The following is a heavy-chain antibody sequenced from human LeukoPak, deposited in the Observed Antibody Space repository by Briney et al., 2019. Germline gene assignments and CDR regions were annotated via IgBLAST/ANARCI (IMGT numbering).Heavy chain of an antibody. V-gene: IGHV3-23*01. Sequence: GSLRLSCSASGFTFTTYGMNWVRQAPGKGLEWVSGIGGSGTRTYYADSVKGRFTISRDNSKNTLYLQMNSLRDEDTAVYYCAKDSHWILFDDWGQGTLVTVSS. J-gene: IGHJ4*02. CDR1: GFTFTTYG. CDR2: IGGSGTRT. D-gene: IGHD2-2*03. CDR3: AKDSHWILFDD.